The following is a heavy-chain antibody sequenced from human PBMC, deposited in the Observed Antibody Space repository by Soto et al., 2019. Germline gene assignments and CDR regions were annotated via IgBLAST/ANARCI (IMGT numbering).Heavy chain of an antibody. CDR3: ALPSCGGDCYSPFDY. CDR1: GVGLSTYA. CDR2: ISGNSGKT. D-gene: IGHD2-21*02. V-gene: IGHV3-23*01. J-gene: IGHJ4*02. Sequence: EVQLLESVGGFVQPGGSLRLSCTASGVGLSTYAISWVHQAPGKGLEWVSVISGNSGKTDYADSVKGRFSISRDKSENTVYLQMNRLRAEDTAVYYCALPSCGGDCYSPFDYWGQGTLVTVSS.